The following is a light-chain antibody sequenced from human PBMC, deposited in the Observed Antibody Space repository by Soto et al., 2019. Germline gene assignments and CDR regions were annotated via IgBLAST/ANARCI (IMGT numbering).Light chain of an antibody. V-gene: IGLV2-11*01. CDR2: DVS. CDR1: SSDVGGYNY. Sequence: QSVLNQPRSVSGSHGQSVTIYCTGTSSDVGGYNYVSRYQQHPGKAPKHMIYDVSKRPSGVADRFSGSKTGNTASLTISGLQAEDEADYYCCSYAGSYTHVFGTGTKLTVL. CDR3: CSYAGSYTHV. J-gene: IGLJ1*01.